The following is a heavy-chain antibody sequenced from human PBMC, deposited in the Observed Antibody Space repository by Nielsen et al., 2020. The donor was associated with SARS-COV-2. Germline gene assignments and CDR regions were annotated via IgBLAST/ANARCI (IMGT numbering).Heavy chain of an antibody. D-gene: IGHD6-19*01. Sequence: SETLSLSCTVSGGSMSRYYWSWIRQPPGKGLEWIGYVHYSGSTYYNPSLKSRVTISVDTSKNQFSLEVNSVTAADTAVYYCARDATSGWIPYWGQGTLVTVSS. CDR2: VHYSGST. CDR3: ARDATSGWIPY. J-gene: IGHJ4*02. CDR1: GGSMSRYY. V-gene: IGHV4-59*13.